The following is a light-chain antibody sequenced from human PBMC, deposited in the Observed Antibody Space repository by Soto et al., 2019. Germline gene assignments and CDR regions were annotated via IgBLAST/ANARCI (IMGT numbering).Light chain of an antibody. CDR2: DVS. V-gene: IGLV2-14*01. CDR3: SSYTSSSTYVV. Sequence: QSALTQPASVSGSPGQSITISCTGTSSDVGGYNYVSWYQQYPGKAPKLMIYDVSNRPSGVSNRFSGSKSGNTASLTISGXXXXXXXXYYCSSYTSSSTYVVFGGGTKLTVL. J-gene: IGLJ2*01. CDR1: SSDVGGYNY.